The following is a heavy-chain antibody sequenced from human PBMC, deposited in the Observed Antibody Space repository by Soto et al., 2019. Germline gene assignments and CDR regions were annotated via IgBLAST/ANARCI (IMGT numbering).Heavy chain of an antibody. CDR2: ISGSGGGT. Sequence: EVQLLESGGGLGQPGGSLRLSCAASGFTFSSYAMTWVRQAPAQGLEWVSGISGSGGGTYYADSVKGRFTISRDSSKNTLYLQMDSMRAEDTAVYYCATNTDSSSTWGALDIWGQGTMVSVSS. V-gene: IGHV3-23*01. CDR3: ATNTDSSSTWGALDI. D-gene: IGHD6-6*01. J-gene: IGHJ3*02. CDR1: GFTFSSYA.